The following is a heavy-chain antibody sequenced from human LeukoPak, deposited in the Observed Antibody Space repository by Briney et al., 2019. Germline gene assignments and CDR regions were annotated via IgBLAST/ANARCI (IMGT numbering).Heavy chain of an antibody. CDR3: ARILDSAWGELGY. CDR2: IKTDGSEA. Sequence: GGSLRLSCAASGFSFSDFWMYWVRQAPGKGLEWVAKIKTDGSEADYVDSVKGRFTISRDNSKNTLYLQMNSLRAEDTAVYYCARILDSAWGELGYWGQGTLVTVSS. D-gene: IGHD6-19*01. J-gene: IGHJ4*02. CDR1: GFSFSDFW. V-gene: IGHV3-7*01.